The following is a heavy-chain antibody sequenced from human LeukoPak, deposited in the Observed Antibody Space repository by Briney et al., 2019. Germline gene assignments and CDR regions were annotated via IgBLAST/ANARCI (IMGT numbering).Heavy chain of an antibody. CDR1: GFTVSSNY. D-gene: IGHD2-8*01. CDR3: ATNDYYYYGMDV. CDR2: IYSGGST. V-gene: IGHV3-66*01. Sequence: PGGSLRLSCAASGFTVSSNYMSWVRQAPGKGLEWVSVIYSGGSTYYADSVKGRSTISRDNSKNTLYLQMNSLRAEDTAVYYCATNDYYYYGMDVWGQGTTVTVSS. J-gene: IGHJ6*02.